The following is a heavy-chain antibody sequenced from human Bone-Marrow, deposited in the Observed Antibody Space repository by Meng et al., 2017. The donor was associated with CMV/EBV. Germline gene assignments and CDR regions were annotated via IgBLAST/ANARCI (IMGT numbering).Heavy chain of an antibody. CDR2: IIWNGGST. J-gene: IGHJ6*02. D-gene: IGHD3-10*01. Sequence: ETLSLTCDASGFTFDDYGMSWVRQAPGKGLEWVSGIIWNGGSTGYADSVKGRFTISRDNAKNSLYLQMNSLRAEDTALYHCARDATGSGYYYYGMDVWGQGTTVTVSS. CDR1: GFTFDDYG. V-gene: IGHV3-20*01. CDR3: ARDATGSGYYYYGMDV.